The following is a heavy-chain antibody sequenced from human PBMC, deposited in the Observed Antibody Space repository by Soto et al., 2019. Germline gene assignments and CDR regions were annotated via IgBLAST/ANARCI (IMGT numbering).Heavy chain of an antibody. Sequence: GGSLRLSCAASGFTFSSYSMNWVRQAPGKGLEWVSSISSSSSYIYYADSVKGRFTISRDNAKNSLYLQMNSLRAEDTAVYYCARDRSTGTDFDAFDIWGQGTMVTVSS. CDR2: ISSSSSYI. CDR1: GFTFSSYS. J-gene: IGHJ3*02. D-gene: IGHD3-9*01. V-gene: IGHV3-21*01. CDR3: ARDRSTGTDFDAFDI.